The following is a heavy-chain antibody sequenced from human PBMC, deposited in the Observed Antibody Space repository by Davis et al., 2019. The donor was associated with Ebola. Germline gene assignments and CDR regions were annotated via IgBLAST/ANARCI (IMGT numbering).Heavy chain of an antibody. CDR1: GFTFSHNA. D-gene: IGHD4-17*01. CDR3: ARRTTVTTRGYYYYYYGMDV. CDR2: ISGSGTYT. V-gene: IGHV3-23*01. Sequence: GESLKISCAASGFTFSHNAMNWVRQAPGKGLEWVSTISGSGTYTYYADSVKGRFTISRDNSKTTLYLQMNSLRAEDTAVYYCARRTTVTTRGYYYYYYGMDVWGQGTTVTVSS. J-gene: IGHJ6*02.